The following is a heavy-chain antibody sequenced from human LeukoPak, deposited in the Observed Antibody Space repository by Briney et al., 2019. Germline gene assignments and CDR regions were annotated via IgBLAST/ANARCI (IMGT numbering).Heavy chain of an antibody. Sequence: ASVKVSCKVSGYTLTELSMYWVRQAPGKGLEWMGGFDPEDGETIYAQKFQGRVTMTEDTSTDTAYMELSSLSSEDTAVYYCATESLLWLGRGAFDIWGQGTMVTVSS. CDR3: ATESLLWLGRGAFDI. D-gene: IGHD3-10*01. CDR1: GYTLTELS. CDR2: FDPEDGET. J-gene: IGHJ3*02. V-gene: IGHV1-24*01.